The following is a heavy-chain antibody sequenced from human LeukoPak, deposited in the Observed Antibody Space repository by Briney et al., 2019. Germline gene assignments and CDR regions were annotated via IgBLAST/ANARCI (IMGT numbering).Heavy chain of an antibody. J-gene: IGHJ4*02. CDR2: IYYSGST. CDR1: DGSISSSSYY. D-gene: IGHD5-12*01. V-gene: IGHV4-39*07. Sequence: SETLSLTCTVSDGSISSSSYYWGWIRQPPGKGLEWIGSIYYSGSTYYNPSLKSRVTISVDTSKNQFSLKLSSVTAADTAVYYCAREGGYGRHDYWGQGTLVTVSS. CDR3: AREGGYGRHDY.